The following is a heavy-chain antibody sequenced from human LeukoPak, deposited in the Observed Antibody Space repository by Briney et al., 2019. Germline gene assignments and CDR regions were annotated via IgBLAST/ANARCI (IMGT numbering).Heavy chain of an antibody. CDR1: GFIFSNFD. J-gene: IGHJ3*01. D-gene: IGHD4-23*01. CDR3: ARVLYGGNSVGAFDL. CDR2: ISASGDT. Sequence: GGSLRLSCAASGFIFSNFDMHWVRQPKGKGLEWVSAISASGDTYYPDSVKGRFTLSREAATNSLYLQMNSLRAGDTALYYCARVLYGGNSVGAFDLWGQGTVVTVSS. V-gene: IGHV3-13*04.